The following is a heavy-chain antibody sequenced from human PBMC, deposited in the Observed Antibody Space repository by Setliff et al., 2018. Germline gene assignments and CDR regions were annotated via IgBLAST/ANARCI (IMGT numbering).Heavy chain of an antibody. V-gene: IGHV1-69*06. Sequence: SVKVSCKASGGTFSSYAISWVRQAPGQGLEWMGGIIPMFSTTNYAQKFQDRVTITRDTSATTAYIGLSSLRSEDTAVYYCARARGSGARAFDIWGQGTMVTVSS. J-gene: IGHJ3*02. CDR2: IIPMFSTT. CDR1: GGTFSSYA. D-gene: IGHD1-26*01. CDR3: ARARGSGARAFDI.